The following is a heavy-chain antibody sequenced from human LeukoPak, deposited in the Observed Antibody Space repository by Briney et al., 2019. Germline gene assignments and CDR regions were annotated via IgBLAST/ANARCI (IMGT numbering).Heavy chain of an antibody. Sequence: QAGRSLRLLCALYGFPFTNSWMYCVRQAPGRGREGVANIKKDGGRISYVDSVKGRFIIPRDNPRNSLYLQMNSLRVKDTAVYFCAGGNSMDVWGKGTAVSVSS. V-gene: IGHV3-7*03. CDR2: IKKDGGRI. CDR1: GFPFTNSW. CDR3: AGGNSMDV. J-gene: IGHJ6*04. D-gene: IGHD1/OR15-1a*01.